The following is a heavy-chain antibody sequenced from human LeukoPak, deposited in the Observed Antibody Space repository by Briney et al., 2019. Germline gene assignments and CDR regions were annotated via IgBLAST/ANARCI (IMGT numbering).Heavy chain of an antibody. V-gene: IGHV1-2*02. CDR2: INPNSGGT. CDR1: GYTFTGYY. J-gene: IGHJ4*02. D-gene: IGHD6-13*01. CDR3: ARDSLGIAAAGTYD. Sequence: ASVKVSCKASGYTFTGYYMHWVRQAPGQGLEWMGWINPNSGGTNYAQKFQGRVTMTRDTSISTAYMELSRLRSDDTAVYYCARDSLGIAAAGTYDWGQGTLVTVSS.